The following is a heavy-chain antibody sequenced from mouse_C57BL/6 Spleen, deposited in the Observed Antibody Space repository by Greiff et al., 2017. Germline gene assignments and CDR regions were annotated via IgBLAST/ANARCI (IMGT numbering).Heavy chain of an antibody. CDR2: ISSGSSTI. J-gene: IGHJ1*03. V-gene: IGHV5-17*01. D-gene: IGHD2-4*01. Sequence: EVMLVESGGGLVKPGGSLKLSCAASGFTFSDYGMHWVRQAPEKGLEWVAYISSGSSTIYYADTVKGRFTISRDNAKNTLFLQMTSLRSEDTAMYYCARQDDYDGDWYFDVWGTGTTVTVSS. CDR1: GFTFSDYG. CDR3: ARQDDYDGDWYFDV.